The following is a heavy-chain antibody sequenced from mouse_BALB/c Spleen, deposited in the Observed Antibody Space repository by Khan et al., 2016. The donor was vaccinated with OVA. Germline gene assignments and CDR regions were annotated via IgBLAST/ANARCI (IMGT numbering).Heavy chain of an antibody. CDR2: ISYSGST. J-gene: IGHJ4*01. V-gene: IGHV3-2*02. CDR3: ARYGSRYNYAMDY. CDR1: GYSITSDYA. D-gene: IGHD2-2*01. Sequence: EVKLLESGPGLVKPSQSLSLTCTVTGYSITSDYAWNWIRQFPGNKLEWMGYISYSGSTNYNPALKSRISITRDTSKNQFFLQLNSVTTEDTATNCCARYGSRYNYAMDYWGQGTSVTVSS.